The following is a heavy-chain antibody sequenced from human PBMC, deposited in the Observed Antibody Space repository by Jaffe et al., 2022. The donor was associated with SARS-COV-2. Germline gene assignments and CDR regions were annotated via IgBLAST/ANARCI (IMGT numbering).Heavy chain of an antibody. V-gene: IGHV3-30*18. CDR2: ISYDGSNK. CDR1: GFTFSSYG. Sequence: QVQLVESGGGVVQPGRSLRLSCAASGFTFSSYGMHWVRQAPGKGLEWVAVISYDGSNKYYADSVKGRFTISRDNSKNTLYLQMNSLRAEDTAVYYCAKGAVGGVVTTAGDYWGQGTLVTVSS. CDR3: AKGAVGGVVTTAGDY. D-gene: IGHD3-3*01. J-gene: IGHJ4*02.